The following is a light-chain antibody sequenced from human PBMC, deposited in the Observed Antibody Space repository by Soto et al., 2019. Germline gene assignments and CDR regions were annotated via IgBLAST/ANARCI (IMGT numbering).Light chain of an antibody. Sequence: QSVRSQPPSASGSPGQSVTISCSRTSSDVGGYDYVSWFQQHPGKAPKLMIYEVNKRPSGVPDRFSGSKSGNTASLTVSGLQAEDEADYYCTSYGGSNNYVFGTGTKVTVL. CDR3: TSYGGSNNYV. CDR2: EVN. J-gene: IGLJ1*01. V-gene: IGLV2-8*01. CDR1: SSDVGGYDY.